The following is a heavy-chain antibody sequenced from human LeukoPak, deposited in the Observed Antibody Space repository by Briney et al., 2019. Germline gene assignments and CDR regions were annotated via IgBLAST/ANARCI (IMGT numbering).Heavy chain of an antibody. CDR1: GFTFTSSA. CDR2: IVVGSGNT. Sequence: SVKVSCKASGFTFTSSAMQWVRQARGQRLEWIGWIVVGSGNTNYAQKFQERVTITRDMSTSTAYMELSSLRSEDTAVYYCAAGATTVTTSHDAFDIWGQGTMVTVSS. D-gene: IGHD4-17*01. J-gene: IGHJ3*02. V-gene: IGHV1-58*02. CDR3: AAGATTVTTSHDAFDI.